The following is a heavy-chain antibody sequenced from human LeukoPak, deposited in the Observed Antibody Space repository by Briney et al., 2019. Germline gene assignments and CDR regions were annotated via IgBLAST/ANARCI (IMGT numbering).Heavy chain of an antibody. D-gene: IGHD2-2*01. J-gene: IGHJ6*02. Sequence: SLSCTGAASGFTFDDYGRSRVGQGQGKERKAGFGINWNGGRKCDEESVKGTFTISRDNVKNSLYLQMHSLRAEDRALYYCARDYCSSTSFGCYYGMDVWGQGTTVTVSS. CDR3: ARDYCSSTSFGCYYGMDV. V-gene: IGHV3-20*04. CDR1: GFTFDDYG. CDR2: INWNGGRK.